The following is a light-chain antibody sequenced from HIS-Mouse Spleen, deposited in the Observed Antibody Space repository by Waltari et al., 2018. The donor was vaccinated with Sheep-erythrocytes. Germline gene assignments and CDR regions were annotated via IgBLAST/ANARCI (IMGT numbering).Light chain of an antibody. V-gene: IGLV2-8*01. CDR2: EVS. CDR1: SSDVGGYNY. J-gene: IGLJ3*02. CDR3: SSYAGSNNWV. Sequence: QSALTQPPSASGSPGQSVPISCTGPSSDVGGYNYVPWSQQHPGKAPKLMIDEVSKRPSGVPDRFSGSKSGNTASLTGSGLQAEDEADYYCSSYAGSNNWVFGGGTKLTVL.